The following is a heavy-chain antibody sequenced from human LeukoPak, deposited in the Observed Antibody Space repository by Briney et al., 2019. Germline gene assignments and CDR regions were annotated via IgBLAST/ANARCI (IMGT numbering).Heavy chain of an antibody. Sequence: PGRSLRLSCAASGFTFSSYGMHWVRQAPGKGLEWVAVISYDGSSKYYADSVKGRFTISRDNSKNTLYLQMNSLRAEDTAVYYCANGAGLLWFGELYPWGQGTLVTVSS. CDR3: ANGAGLLWFGELYP. V-gene: IGHV3-30*18. CDR2: ISYDGSSK. CDR1: GFTFSSYG. J-gene: IGHJ5*02. D-gene: IGHD3-10*01.